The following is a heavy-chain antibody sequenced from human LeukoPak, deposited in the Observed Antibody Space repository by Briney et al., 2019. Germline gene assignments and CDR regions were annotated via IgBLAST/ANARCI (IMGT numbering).Heavy chain of an antibody. J-gene: IGHJ4*02. Sequence: GGSLRLSCAASGFTFSSYSMNWVRQAPGKGLEWVSAISGSGGSTYYADSVKGRFTISRDNSKNTLYLQMNSLRAEDTAVYYCAKVDGSGSYNPFDYWGQGTLVTVSS. CDR2: ISGSGGST. CDR3: AKVDGSGSYNPFDY. V-gene: IGHV3-23*01. D-gene: IGHD3-10*01. CDR1: GFTFSSYS.